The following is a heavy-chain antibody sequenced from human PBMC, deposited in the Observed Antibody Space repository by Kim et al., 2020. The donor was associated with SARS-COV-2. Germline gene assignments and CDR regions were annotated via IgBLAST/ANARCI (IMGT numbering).Heavy chain of an antibody. CDR2: IKEDGSEK. D-gene: IGHD3-16*01. CDR1: GFAFRIFW. Sequence: GGSLRLSCEVSGFAFRIFWMNWVRQAPGKGLEWVANIKEDGSEKNYVDSVKGRFTISRDNAKNLLYLEMNNLRVEDTAVYYCARDPLAEAPVSGMMGLDVWGHGCTVTDS. CDR3: ARDPLAEAPVSGMMGLDV. J-gene: IGHJ6*02. V-gene: IGHV3-7*05.